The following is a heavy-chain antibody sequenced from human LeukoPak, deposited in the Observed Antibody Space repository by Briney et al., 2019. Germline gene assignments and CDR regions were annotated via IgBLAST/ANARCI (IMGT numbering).Heavy chain of an antibody. V-gene: IGHV1-69*13. CDR1: GGTFSRYA. J-gene: IGHJ3*02. CDR3: ARDLGQLCPRPMCSYI. D-gene: IGHD2-2*01. Sequence: ASVKVSCKASGGTFSRYAISWVRQAPRQGLEWMGGIIPIFGTANYAQKFQGRVTITADESTSTAYMEISSLRSEDTAVYYCARDLGQLCPRPMCSYIWGQGTVVTVSS. CDR2: IIPIFGTA.